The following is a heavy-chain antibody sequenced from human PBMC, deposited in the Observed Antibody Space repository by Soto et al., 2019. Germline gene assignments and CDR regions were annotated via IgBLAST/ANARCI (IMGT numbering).Heavy chain of an antibody. J-gene: IGHJ4*02. CDR3: ARSGGGSGWL. D-gene: IGHD6-19*01. Sequence: SETLSLTCTGSGDSVTSDNKYWSWIRQPPGKALEWIAYIRSSGSTNYNPSLKSRVTISRDTSKNQFSLKMTSVTAEDTAVYYCARSGGGSGWLGGQGTLVTVSS. CDR1: GDSVTSDNKY. V-gene: IGHV4-61*01. CDR2: IRSSGST.